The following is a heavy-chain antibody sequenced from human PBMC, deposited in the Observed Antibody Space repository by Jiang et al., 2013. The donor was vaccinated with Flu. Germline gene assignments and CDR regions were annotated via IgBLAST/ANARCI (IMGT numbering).Heavy chain of an antibody. V-gene: IGHV2-70*12. D-gene: IGHD3-22*01. CDR1: GFSLSTSGMC. J-gene: IGHJ4*02. CDR3: AHSLWYDSSGSYSGIRFDY. Sequence: KPTQTLTLTCTFSGFSLSTSGMCVSWIRQPPGKALEWLARIDWDDDKYYSTSLKTRLTISKDTSKNQVVLRMTNMDPVDTATYYCAHSLWYDSSGSYSGIRFDYWGQGILVTVSS. CDR2: IDWDDDK.